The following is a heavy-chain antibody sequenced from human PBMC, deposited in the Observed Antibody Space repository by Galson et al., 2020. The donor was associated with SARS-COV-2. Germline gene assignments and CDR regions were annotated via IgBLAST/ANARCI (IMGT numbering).Heavy chain of an antibody. V-gene: IGHV3-7*01. D-gene: IGHD3-10*01. CDR2: INQHGSEK. CDR3: ARGIAPQYYGSHGIYFDY. Sequence: GESLKISCAASGFTFSDYWMTWVRQAPGQGLEWVANINQHGSEKYYVASVRGRFTISRDNTENSLLLQMNSLSAEDTAMYYCARGIAPQYYGSHGIYFDYWGQGALVTVSS. J-gene: IGHJ4*02. CDR1: GFTFSDYW.